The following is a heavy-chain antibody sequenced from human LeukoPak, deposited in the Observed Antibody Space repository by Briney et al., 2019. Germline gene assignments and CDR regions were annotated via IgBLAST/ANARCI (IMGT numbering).Heavy chain of an antibody. CDR3: ARVGQQMVEALDY. CDR1: GFTVSSNY. V-gene: IGHV3-53*01. CDR2: IYSGGST. Sequence: GGSLRLSCAASGFTVSSNYMSWVRQAPGKGLEWVSVIYSGGSTYYADSVKGRFTISRDNSKNTLYLQMNSLRAEDTAVYYCARVGQQMVEALDYWGQGTLVTVSS. D-gene: IGHD6-13*01. J-gene: IGHJ4*02.